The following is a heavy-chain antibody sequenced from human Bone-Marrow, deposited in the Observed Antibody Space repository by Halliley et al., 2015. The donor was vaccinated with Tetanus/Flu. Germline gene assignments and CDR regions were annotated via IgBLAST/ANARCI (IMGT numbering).Heavy chain of an antibody. CDR3: SRSLVQTTGDY. J-gene: IGHJ4*02. V-gene: IGHV3-74*01. Sequence: LVWVSRINSDGSSPSYADSVKGRFTISRDNAKNTLYLQMNSLRAEDTAVYYCSRSLVQTTGDYWGQGNLVTVSS. CDR2: INSDGSSP. D-gene: IGHD2-8*02.